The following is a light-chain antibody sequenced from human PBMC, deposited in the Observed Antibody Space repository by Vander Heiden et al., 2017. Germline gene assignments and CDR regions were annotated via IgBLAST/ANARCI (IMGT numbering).Light chain of an antibody. Sequence: DIQMTQSPSSLSASVGDRVTITCRASQSISSYLNWYQQKPGKAPKLLIYAASRLQSGVPSRFSGSGSGTDFTLTSSRLQPEDFATYYCQQSYSTHTFGGGTKVEIK. J-gene: IGKJ4*01. V-gene: IGKV1-39*01. CDR1: QSISSY. CDR2: AAS. CDR3: QQSYSTHT.